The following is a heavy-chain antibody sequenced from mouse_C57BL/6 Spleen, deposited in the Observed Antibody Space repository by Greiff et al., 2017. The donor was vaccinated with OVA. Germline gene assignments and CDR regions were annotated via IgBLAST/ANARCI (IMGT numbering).Heavy chain of an antibody. CDR1: GYTFTDYY. J-gene: IGHJ4*01. Sequence: VQLQQSGPVLVKPGASVKMSCKASGYTFTDYYMNWVKQSHGKSLEWIGVINPYNGGTSYNQKFKGKATLTVDKSSSTAYMELNRLTSEDSAVYYCARRWLPRGGAMDYWGQGTSVTVSS. CDR2: INPYNGGT. D-gene: IGHD2-2*01. V-gene: IGHV1-19*01. CDR3: ARRWLPRGGAMDY.